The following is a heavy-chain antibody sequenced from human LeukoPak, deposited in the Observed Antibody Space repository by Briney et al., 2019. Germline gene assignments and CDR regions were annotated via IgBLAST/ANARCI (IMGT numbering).Heavy chain of an antibody. CDR2: ISSSSSTI. CDR3: ARVGGRRVIVYDFDY. V-gene: IGHV3-48*04. Sequence: PGGSLRLPCAASGFTFSSYSMNWIRQAPGKGLEWVSYISSSSSTIYYADSVKGRFTISRDNAKNSLYLQMNSLRAEDTAVYYCARVGGRRVIVYDFDYWGQGTLVTVSS. D-gene: IGHD3-16*02. J-gene: IGHJ4*02. CDR1: GFTFSSYS.